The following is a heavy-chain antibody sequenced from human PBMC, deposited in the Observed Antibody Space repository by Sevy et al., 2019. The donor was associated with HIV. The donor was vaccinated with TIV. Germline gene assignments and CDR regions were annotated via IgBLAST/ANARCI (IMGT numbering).Heavy chain of an antibody. Sequence: SETLSLTCSVSSGSIGNYYWYWIRQPPGRGLEWLGLIYYSGNTNYNPSLKSRVTMSIDTSKNQFSLGLSCLTAADTAVYYCARRAFLGGYFDSWGQGILVTVSS. CDR3: ARRAFLGGYFDS. D-gene: IGHD3-16*01. V-gene: IGHV4-59*08. J-gene: IGHJ4*03. CDR2: IYYSGNT. CDR1: SGSIGNYY.